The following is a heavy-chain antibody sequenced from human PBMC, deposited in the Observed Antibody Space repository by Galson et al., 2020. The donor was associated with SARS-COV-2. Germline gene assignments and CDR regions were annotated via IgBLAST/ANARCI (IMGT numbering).Heavy chain of an antibody. CDR3: ARALLDYYYDSSGPFDY. D-gene: IGHD3-22*01. J-gene: IGHJ4*02. CDR2: IYYSGST. V-gene: IGHV4-31*03. Sequence: TLSLTCTVSGGSISSGGYYWSWIRQHPGKGLEWIGYIYYSGSTYYNPSLKSRVTISVDTSKNQFSLKLSSVTAADTAVYYCARALLDYYYDSSGPFDYWGQGTLVTVSS. CDR1: GGSISSGGYY.